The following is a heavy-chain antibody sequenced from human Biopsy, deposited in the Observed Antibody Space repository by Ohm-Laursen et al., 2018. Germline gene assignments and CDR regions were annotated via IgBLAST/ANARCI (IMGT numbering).Heavy chain of an antibody. V-gene: IGHV3-33*06. CDR1: GFTFSSYG. J-gene: IGHJ4*02. D-gene: IGHD2-8*01. CDR2: IWYDGSNK. CDR3: AKCMTGGSNYYFHH. Sequence: SLRLSCAASGFTFSSYGMHWVRQAPGKGLEWVSAIWYDGSNKNYADSVKGRFTISRDNSKNTLYLQMNSLRGEDTAVYYCAKCMTGGSNYYFHHCGQGTLVTVSS.